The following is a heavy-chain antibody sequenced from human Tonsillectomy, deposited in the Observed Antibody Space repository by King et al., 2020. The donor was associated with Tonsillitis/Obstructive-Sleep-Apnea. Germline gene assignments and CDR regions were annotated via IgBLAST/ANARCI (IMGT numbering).Heavy chain of an antibody. CDR3: ARGQFLEWYELGNWFDP. V-gene: IGHV4-34*01. CDR1: GGSFSGYY. J-gene: IGHJ5*02. D-gene: IGHD3-3*01. Sequence: VQLQQWGAGLLKPSETLSLTCAVYGGSFSGYYWSWIRQPPGKVLEWFVEINHSGSTTYNPSLRIRVTISVATSKNQFYLKLSSVTAADTAVYYCARGQFLEWYELGNWFDPWGQGTLVTVSS. CDR2: INHSGST.